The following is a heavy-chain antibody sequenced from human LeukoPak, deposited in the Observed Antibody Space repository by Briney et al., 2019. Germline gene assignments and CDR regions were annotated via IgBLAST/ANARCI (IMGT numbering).Heavy chain of an antibody. Sequence: GGSLRLSCAASGFTFSSYSMNWVRQAPGKGLEWVSSISSSSSYIYYADSVKGRFTISRDNAKNSLYLQMNSPRAEDTAVYYCARAVLARLVDYWGQGTLVTVSS. V-gene: IGHV3-21*01. CDR2: ISSSSSYI. D-gene: IGHD4/OR15-4a*01. CDR3: ARAVLARLVDY. J-gene: IGHJ4*02. CDR1: GFTFSSYS.